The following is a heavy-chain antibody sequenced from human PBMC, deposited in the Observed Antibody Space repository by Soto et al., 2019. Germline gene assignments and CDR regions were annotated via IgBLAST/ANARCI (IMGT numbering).Heavy chain of an antibody. CDR1: GFTFHDYV. Sequence: EVQLVESGGGLVQPGGSLRLSCAASGFTFHDYVMLWVRQAPGKGLEWVSAITWDGADVNYADSVKGRFTISRDNAKNSLYLQMSSLRPEDTALYYCAKGRTRPATSPKHLQNWGQGTLVTVSS. CDR2: ITWDGADV. V-gene: IGHV3-9*01. J-gene: IGHJ1*01. CDR3: AKGRTRPATSPKHLQN. D-gene: IGHD1-1*01.